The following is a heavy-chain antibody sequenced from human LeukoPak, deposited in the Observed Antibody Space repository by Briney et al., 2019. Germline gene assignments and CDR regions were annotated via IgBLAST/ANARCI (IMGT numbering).Heavy chain of an antibody. CDR3: ARRRYCSSTSCYVWFDP. J-gene: IGHJ5*02. CDR2: ISYDGSNK. D-gene: IGHD2-2*01. Sequence: GGSLRLSCAASGFTFSSYAMHWVRQAPGKGLEWVALISYDGSNKYYADSVKGRFTISRDNSKNTLYLQMNSLRTEDTAVYYCARRRYCSSTSCYVWFDPWGQGTLVTVSS. CDR1: GFTFSSYA. V-gene: IGHV3-30*04.